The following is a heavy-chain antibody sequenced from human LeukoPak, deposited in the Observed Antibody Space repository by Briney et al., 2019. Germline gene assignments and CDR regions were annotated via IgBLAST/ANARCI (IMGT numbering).Heavy chain of an antibody. CDR1: GFTFSSYA. CDR3: ARGDVPAAIYYYYGMDV. D-gene: IGHD2-2*01. V-gene: IGHV3-30-3*01. Sequence: GGSLRLSCAASGFTFSSYAMHWVRQAPGKGLEWVAVISYDGSNKYYADSVKGRFTISRDNSKNTLYLQMNSLRAEDTAVYYCARGDVPAAIYYYYGMDVWGQGTTVTVSS. J-gene: IGHJ6*02. CDR2: ISYDGSNK.